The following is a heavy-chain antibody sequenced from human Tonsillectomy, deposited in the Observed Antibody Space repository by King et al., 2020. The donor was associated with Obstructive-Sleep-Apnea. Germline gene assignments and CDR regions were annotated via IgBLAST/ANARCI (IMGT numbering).Heavy chain of an antibody. J-gene: IGHJ6*02. D-gene: IGHD3-10*01. CDR1: EFTFSNYA. CDR3: ARAPMLRGPCRHNFYGMDV. V-gene: IGHV3-33*01. CDR2: IWFDGSNK. Sequence: VQLVESGGGVVQPGRSLRLSCAASEFTFSNYAMHWVRQAPGKGLEWGAFIWFDGSNKYHVDSVRGRFTISRDNSKNTLFLQMNSLRAEDTAVFYCARAPMLRGPCRHNFYGMDVWGQGPTLTVPS.